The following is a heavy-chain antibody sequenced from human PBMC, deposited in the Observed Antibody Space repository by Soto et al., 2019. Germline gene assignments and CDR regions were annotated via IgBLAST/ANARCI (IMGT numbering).Heavy chain of an antibody. D-gene: IGHD2-15*01. CDR3: ATFGSGGSSISDY. J-gene: IGHJ4*02. CDR2: LDPEDGET. Sequence: ASVKVSCKVSGYTLTELSMHWVRQAPGKGLEWMGGLDPEDGETIYAQKFQGRVTMTEDTSTDTAYMELSSLRSEDTAVYYCATFGSGGSSISDYWGQGTRVTVSS. CDR1: GYTLTELS. V-gene: IGHV1-24*01.